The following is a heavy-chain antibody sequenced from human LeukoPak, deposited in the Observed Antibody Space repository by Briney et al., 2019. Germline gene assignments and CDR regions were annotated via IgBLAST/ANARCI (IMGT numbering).Heavy chain of an antibody. CDR2: VSSSTSHT. CDR1: GFTLSTYE. J-gene: IGHJ3*02. D-gene: IGHD2-15*01. V-gene: IGHV3-48*03. Sequence: GGSLTLSCAASGFTLSTYEMTWVRQAPGQGLEGVSFVSSSTSHTFYADSVSGRFTIFRDPAKNSLYLQMNNLRGEDTALYSCARDVSSSTRAFYIWGQGTMVAVS. CDR3: ARDVSSSTRAFYI.